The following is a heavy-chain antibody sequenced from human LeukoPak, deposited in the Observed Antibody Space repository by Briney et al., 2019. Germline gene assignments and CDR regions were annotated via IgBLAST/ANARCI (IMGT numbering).Heavy chain of an antibody. V-gene: IGHV4-34*01. CDR3: ARGDPSGRYYFDY. CDR1: GGSFSGYY. CDR2: INHSGST. Sequence: SETLSLTCAVYGGSFSGYYWSWIRQPPGKGLEWIGEINHSGSTNYNPSLKSRVTISVDTSKNQFSLKLSSVTAADTAVYYCARGDPSGRYYFDYWGQGTLVTVSS. J-gene: IGHJ4*02. D-gene: IGHD6-19*01.